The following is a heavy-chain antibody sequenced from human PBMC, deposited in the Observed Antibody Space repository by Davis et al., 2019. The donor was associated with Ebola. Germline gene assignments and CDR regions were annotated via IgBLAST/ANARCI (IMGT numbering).Heavy chain of an antibody. Sequence: GESLKISCAASGFTFSSYAMSWVRQAPGKGLEWVAVISYDGSNKYYADSVKGRFTISRDNSKNTLYLQMNSLRAEDTAVYYCAKDLEQWLIDDAFDIWGQGTMVTVSS. CDR1: GFTFSSYA. D-gene: IGHD6-19*01. CDR3: AKDLEQWLIDDAFDI. V-gene: IGHV3-30*18. J-gene: IGHJ3*02. CDR2: ISYDGSNK.